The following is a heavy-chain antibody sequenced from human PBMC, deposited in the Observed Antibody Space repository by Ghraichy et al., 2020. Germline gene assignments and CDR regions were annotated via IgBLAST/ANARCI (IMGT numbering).Heavy chain of an antibody. CDR1: GFTFSGSD. Sequence: GGSLRLSCAASGFTFSGSDMHWVRQASGKGLEWVGRIRSKGYSYATGYAASVKGRFTISRDDSENTAYLHMNSLKTEDTAVYYCTRQEQWLVNYYYYGMDVWGQGTTVTVSS. CDR2: IRSKGYSYAT. CDR3: TRQEQWLVNYYYYGMDV. D-gene: IGHD6-19*01. J-gene: IGHJ6*02. V-gene: IGHV3-73*01.